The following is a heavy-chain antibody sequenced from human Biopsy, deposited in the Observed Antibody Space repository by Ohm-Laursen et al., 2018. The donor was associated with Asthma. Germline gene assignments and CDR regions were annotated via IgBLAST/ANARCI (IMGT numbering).Heavy chain of an antibody. J-gene: IGHJ4*02. Sequence: SLRLSCAATGFSLSNYGMHWVRQAPGKGLDWVAVISFDGTNRNYTDSVKGRFTISRDNSRNTLHLEMNSLRAEDTAVYFCAKEVFPGWELRRGPDSWGQGTLVTVSS. CDR1: GFSLSNYG. D-gene: IGHD1-26*01. CDR3: AKEVFPGWELRRGPDS. CDR2: ISFDGTNR. V-gene: IGHV3-30*18.